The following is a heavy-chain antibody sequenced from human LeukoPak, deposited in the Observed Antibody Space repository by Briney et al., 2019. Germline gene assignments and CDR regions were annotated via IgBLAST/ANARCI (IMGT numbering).Heavy chain of an antibody. J-gene: IGHJ4*02. D-gene: IGHD6-19*01. V-gene: IGHV4-31*03. CDR2: IYYSGST. CDR1: GGSISSGGYY. CDR3: ARGTFQWLAPRHFDY. Sequence: SETLSLTCTVSGGSISSGGYYWSWIRQHPGKGLEWIGYIYYSGSTYYNPSLKSRVTISVDTSKNQFSLKLSSVTAADTAVYYCARGTFQWLAPRHFDYWGQGTLVTVSS.